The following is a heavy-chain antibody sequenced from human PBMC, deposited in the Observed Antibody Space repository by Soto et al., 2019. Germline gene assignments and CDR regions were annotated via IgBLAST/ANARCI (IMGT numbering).Heavy chain of an antibody. Sequence: QVLLVQSGADVKKPGASVKVSCKTSGYTFTDFAINWVRQAPGQGLEWMGGMNTNTGNTGYAQKFQGRVTMTREASSSTTYMARRTLRAVDTVVYYCARAVRFFGGKDGCWGHGNRV. CDR1: GYTFTDFA. V-gene: IGHV1-8*02. J-gene: IGHJ4*01. CDR3: ARAVRFFGGKDGC. D-gene: IGHD3-3*01. CDR2: MNTNTGNT.